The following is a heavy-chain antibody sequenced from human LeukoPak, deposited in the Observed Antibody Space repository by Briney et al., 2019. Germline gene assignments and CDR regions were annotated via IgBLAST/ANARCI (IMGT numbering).Heavy chain of an antibody. Sequence: GGSLRLSCAASGFTFSSYAMGWVRQAPGKGLEWVSVISGSGGSTYYAASVKGRFTISRDNSKNTLYLQMNSVRAEDTAIYYCAKHRSSGSYHPADYWGQGTLVTVSS. CDR1: GFTFSSYA. J-gene: IGHJ4*02. D-gene: IGHD1-26*01. V-gene: IGHV3-23*01. CDR3: AKHRSSGSYHPADY. CDR2: ISGSGGST.